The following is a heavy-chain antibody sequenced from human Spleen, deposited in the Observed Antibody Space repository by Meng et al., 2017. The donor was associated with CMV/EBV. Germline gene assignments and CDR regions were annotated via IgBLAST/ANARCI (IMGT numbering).Heavy chain of an antibody. V-gene: IGHV3-30*09. CDR3: ARDLRIHYYDSSLGY. J-gene: IGHJ4*02. CDR2: ISFDGTNQ. Sequence: GESLKISCAASGFTFSSYAMHWVRQAPGKGLEWLAVISFDGTNQYYADSVKGRFAISRDNSKNTLYLQMNSLRAEDTAVYYCARDLRIHYYDSSLGYWGQGTLVTVSS. D-gene: IGHD3-22*01. CDR1: GFTFSSYA.